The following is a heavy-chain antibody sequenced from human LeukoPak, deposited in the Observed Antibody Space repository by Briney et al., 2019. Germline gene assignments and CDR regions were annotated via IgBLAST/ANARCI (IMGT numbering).Heavy chain of an antibody. CDR3: ARASGSSWVFDY. J-gene: IGHJ4*02. CDR1: GGSISSGGYY. D-gene: IGHD6-13*01. Sequence: SETLSLTCTVSGGSISSGGYYWSWIRQHPGKGLEWIGYIYYSGSTNYNPSLKSRVTISVDTSKNQFSLKLSSVTAADTAVYYCARASGSSWVFDYWGQGTLVTVSS. CDR2: IYYSGST. V-gene: IGHV4-61*08.